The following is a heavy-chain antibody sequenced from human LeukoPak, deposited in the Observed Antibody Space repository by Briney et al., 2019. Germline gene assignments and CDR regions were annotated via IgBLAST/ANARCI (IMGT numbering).Heavy chain of an antibody. CDR3: ARAERGYSYGYGSPWYYYYYMDV. Sequence: SETLSLTCTVSGGSISSSSYYWGWIRQPPGKGLEWIGSIYYSGSTYYNPSLKSRVTISVDTSKNQFSLKLSSVTAADTAVYYCARAERGYSYGYGSPWYYYYYMDVWGKGTTVTVSS. CDR1: GGSISSSSYY. D-gene: IGHD5-18*01. CDR2: IYYSGST. J-gene: IGHJ6*03. V-gene: IGHV4-39*07.